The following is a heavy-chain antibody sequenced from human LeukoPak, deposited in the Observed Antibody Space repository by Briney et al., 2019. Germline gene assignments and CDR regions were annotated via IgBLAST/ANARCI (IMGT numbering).Heavy chain of an antibody. Sequence: GRSLRLSCAASGFTFDDYAMHWVRQAPGKGLEWVSGISWNSGSIGYADSVKGRFTISRDNAKNSLYLQMNSLRAEDTALYYYAKGGGVLWFGEPMNWFDPWGQGTLVTVSS. CDR3: AKGGGVLWFGEPMNWFDP. CDR2: ISWNSGSI. V-gene: IGHV3-9*01. CDR1: GFTFDDYA. D-gene: IGHD3-10*01. J-gene: IGHJ5*02.